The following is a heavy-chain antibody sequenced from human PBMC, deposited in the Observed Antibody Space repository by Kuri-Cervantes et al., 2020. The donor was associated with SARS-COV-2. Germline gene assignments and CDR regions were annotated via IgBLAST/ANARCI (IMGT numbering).Heavy chain of an antibody. J-gene: IGHJ4*02. Sequence: SETLSLTCTVSGGSISSSSYYWGWIRQPPGKGLEWIGSIYCSGSTYYNPSLKSRVTISVDTSKNQFSLKLSSVTAADTAVYYCARRAAAGTILSDYWGQGTLVTVSS. V-gene: IGHV4-39*01. CDR3: ARRAAAGTILSDY. D-gene: IGHD6-13*01. CDR2: IYCSGST. CDR1: GGSISSSSYY.